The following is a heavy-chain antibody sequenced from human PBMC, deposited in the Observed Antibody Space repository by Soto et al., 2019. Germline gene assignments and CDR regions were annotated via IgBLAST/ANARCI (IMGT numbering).Heavy chain of an antibody. J-gene: IGHJ4*02. Sequence: SGTTLVTPTQTLTLTWTPPGFPSPTGGEAVGWIRQPPGEALEWPALIYWDDDRRYSPSLKSRLTITKDTSKNQVVLTLTNMDLVNTATYYCLHHYGSGRSCFDYWGQGSLVTVSS. CDR1: GFPSPTGGEA. CDR3: LHHYGSGRSCFDY. D-gene: IGHD3-10*01. V-gene: IGHV2-5*02. CDR2: IYWDDDR.